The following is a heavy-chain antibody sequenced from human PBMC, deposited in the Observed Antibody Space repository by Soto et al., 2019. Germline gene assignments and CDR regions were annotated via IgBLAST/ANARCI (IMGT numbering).Heavy chain of an antibody. Sequence: QVQLQESGPGLVKPSETLSLTCTVSGGSVSSGSYYWSWIRQPPGKGLEWIGYIYYSGSTNYNPSLKSRVTISVDTSKNQFSLKLSSVTAADTAVYYCAGVDSYGFRALDYWGQGTLVTVSS. D-gene: IGHD5-18*01. J-gene: IGHJ4*02. CDR3: AGVDSYGFRALDY. V-gene: IGHV4-61*01. CDR2: IYYSGST. CDR1: GGSVSSGSYY.